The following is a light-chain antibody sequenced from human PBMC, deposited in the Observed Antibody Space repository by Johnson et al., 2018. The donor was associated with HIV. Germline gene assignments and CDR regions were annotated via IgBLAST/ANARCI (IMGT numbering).Light chain of an antibody. CDR3: GTWDSSLLAYF. CDR2: DNN. V-gene: IGLV1-51*01. Sequence: QSALTQPPSVSAAPGQKVTISCSGSSSNIGKNYVSWYQQLPGTAPKLLIYDNNKRPSGIPDRFSGSKSDTSATLGITGLQTGDEAGYYCGTWDSSLLAYFFGTGTKVTVL. CDR1: SSNIGKNY. J-gene: IGLJ1*01.